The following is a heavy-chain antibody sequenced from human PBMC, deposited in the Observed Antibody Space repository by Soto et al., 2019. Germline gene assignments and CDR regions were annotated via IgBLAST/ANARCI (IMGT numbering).Heavy chain of an antibody. J-gene: IGHJ4*02. Sequence: GGSLRLSCAASGFTLSSYAMHWVRQAPGKGLEWVAIISYDGSNKYYADSVKGRFTISRDNSKNTLYLQMNSLRVEDTAVYYCAREGNLGVDYWGQGTLVTVSS. V-gene: IGHV3-30-3*01. CDR2: ISYDGSNK. CDR1: GFTLSSYA. CDR3: AREGNLGVDY.